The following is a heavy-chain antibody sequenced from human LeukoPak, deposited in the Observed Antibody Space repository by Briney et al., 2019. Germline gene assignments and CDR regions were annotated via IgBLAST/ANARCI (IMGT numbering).Heavy chain of an antibody. CDR1: GFTFSDYW. J-gene: IGHJ4*02. D-gene: IGHD5-12*01. Sequence: GGSLRLSCAASGFTFSDYWMTWVRQAPGKGLEWVANIKDESEKYYVDSVRGRFSVSRDNAKKPLYLQMNSLSVEDTAVYYCARLKGSDFAWAYDYWGQGALVTVSS. CDR2: IKDESEK. CDR3: ARLKGSDFAWAYDY. V-gene: IGHV3-7*01.